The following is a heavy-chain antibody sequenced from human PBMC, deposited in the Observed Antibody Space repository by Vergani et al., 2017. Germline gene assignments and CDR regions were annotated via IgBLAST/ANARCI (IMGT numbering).Heavy chain of an antibody. D-gene: IGHD2-2*01. CDR3: ARERYCSSTSCAANWFDP. CDR1: GYSFINYG. Sequence: QSQLVQSGDEVKTPGASVTVSCKTSGYSFINYGISWVRQAPGQGLEWLGWVSPYNGNTNYAQKLQGRVTMTTDTSTSTAYMELRSLRSDDTAVYYCARERYCSSTSCAANWFDPWGQGTLVTVSS. J-gene: IGHJ5*02. CDR2: VSPYNGNT. V-gene: IGHV1-18*01.